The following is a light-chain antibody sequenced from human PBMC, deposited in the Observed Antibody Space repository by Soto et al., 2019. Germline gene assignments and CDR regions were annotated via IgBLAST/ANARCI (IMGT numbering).Light chain of an antibody. J-gene: IGLJ1*01. CDR3: ATWDDRLNGYV. Sequence: QSVLTQPASVSGSPGQSITISCTGTSREFGGYNYVSWYQQLPGTAPKLLIYTNNQRPSGVPGRFSGSKSGTSASLAISGLQSEDETDYYCATWDDRLNGYVFGTGTKVTVL. CDR2: TNN. V-gene: IGLV1-44*01. CDR1: SREFGGYNY.